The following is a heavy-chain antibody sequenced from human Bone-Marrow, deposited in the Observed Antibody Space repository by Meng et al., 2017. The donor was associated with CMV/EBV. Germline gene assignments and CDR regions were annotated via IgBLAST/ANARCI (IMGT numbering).Heavy chain of an antibody. CDR2: MNPNSGNT. CDR1: GYTFTSYD. J-gene: IGHJ3*02. D-gene: IGHD1-26*01. Sequence: ASVKVSCKASGYTFTSYDINWVRQATGQGLEWMGWMNPNSGNTGYAQKFQGRVTMTRNTSISTAYMELSSLRSEDTAVYYCARDLVWWEERGGAFDIWGQGTMVTVSS. CDR3: ARDLVWWEERGGAFDI. V-gene: IGHV1-8*01.